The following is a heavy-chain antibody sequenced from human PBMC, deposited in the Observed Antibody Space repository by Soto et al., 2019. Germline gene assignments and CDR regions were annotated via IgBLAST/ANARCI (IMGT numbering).Heavy chain of an antibody. CDR2: INPSGGST. CDR3: ARDNMDVLRFLEWRSFDP. D-gene: IGHD3-3*01. CDR1: GYTFTSYY. J-gene: IGHJ5*02. Sequence: GASVKVSCKASGYTFTSYYMHWVRQAPGQGLEWMGIINPSGGSTSYAQKFQGRVTMTRDTSTSTVYMELSSLRSEDTAVYYCARDNMDVLRFLEWRSFDPWGQGTLVTVSS. V-gene: IGHV1-46*03.